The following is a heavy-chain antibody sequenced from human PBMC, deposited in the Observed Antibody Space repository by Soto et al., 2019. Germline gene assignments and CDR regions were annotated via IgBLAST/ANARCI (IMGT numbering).Heavy chain of an antibody. CDR2: IYYSGST. CDR1: GGSVSSGSYY. Sequence: PSETLSLTCTVSGGSVSSGSYYWSWIRQPPGKGLEWIGYIYYSGSTHYKPSLRSRVTISVDTSKNQFSLKLSSVTAADTAVYYCARLGTYGSGSYVWENWFDPWGQGTLVTVSS. V-gene: IGHV4-61*01. CDR3: ARLGTYGSGSYVWENWFDP. D-gene: IGHD3-10*01. J-gene: IGHJ5*02.